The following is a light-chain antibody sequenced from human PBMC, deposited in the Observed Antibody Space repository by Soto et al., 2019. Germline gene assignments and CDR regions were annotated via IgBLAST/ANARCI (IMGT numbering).Light chain of an antibody. CDR1: SSNIGGNS. V-gene: IGLV1-51*01. Sequence: QSVLTQPPSVSAAPGQKVTISCSGSSSNIGGNSVSWYQQLPGTAPKLLIYDDNKRPSGIPDRFSGSKSGNTASLTISGLQAEDEADYYCTSYTSSSTPVFGTGTKVTVL. CDR2: DDN. J-gene: IGLJ1*01. CDR3: TSYTSSSTPV.